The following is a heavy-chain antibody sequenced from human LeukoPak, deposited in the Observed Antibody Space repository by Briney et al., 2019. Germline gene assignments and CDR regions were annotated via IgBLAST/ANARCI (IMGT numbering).Heavy chain of an antibody. CDR1: GYTFTGYY. Sequence: ASVKVSCKASGYTFTGYYMHWVRQAPGQGLEWMGRINPNSGGTNYAQKFQGRVTMTRDTSISTAYMELSRQRSDDTAVYYCARVIGDIRWLQFRAGKNWFDPWGQGTLVTVSS. V-gene: IGHV1-2*06. CDR2: INPNSGGT. D-gene: IGHD5-24*01. CDR3: ARVIGDIRWLQFRAGKNWFDP. J-gene: IGHJ5*02.